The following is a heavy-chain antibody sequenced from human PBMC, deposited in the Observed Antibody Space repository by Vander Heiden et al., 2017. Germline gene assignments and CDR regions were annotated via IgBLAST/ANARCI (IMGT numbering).Heavy chain of an antibody. CDR1: GFTFSSYA. D-gene: IGHD3-3*01. CDR2: ISGSGGST. J-gene: IGHJ4*02. CDR3: AKDQDFWSGYYDY. V-gene: IGHV3-23*01. Sequence: EVQLLESGGGLVQPGGSLRLSCAASGFTFSSYAMSWVHQAPGKGLEWVSAISGSGGSTYYADSVKGRFTISRDNSKNTLYLQMNSLRAEDTAVYYCAKDQDFWSGYYDYWGQGTLVTVSS.